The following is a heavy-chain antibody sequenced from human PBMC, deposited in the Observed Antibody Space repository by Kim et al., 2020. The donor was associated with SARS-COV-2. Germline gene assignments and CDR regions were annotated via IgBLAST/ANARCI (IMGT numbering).Heavy chain of an antibody. Sequence: YAASVKGRFTISRDDSKSIAYLQMNSLKTEDTAVYYCTRGMVRGVGWFDPWGQGTLVTVSS. V-gene: IGHV3-49*02. D-gene: IGHD3-10*01. CDR3: TRGMVRGVGWFDP. J-gene: IGHJ5*02.